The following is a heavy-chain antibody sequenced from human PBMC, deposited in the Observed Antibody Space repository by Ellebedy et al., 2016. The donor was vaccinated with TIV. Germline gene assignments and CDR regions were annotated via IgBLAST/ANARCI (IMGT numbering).Heavy chain of an antibody. D-gene: IGHD3-10*01. V-gene: IGHV1-69*13. CDR2: IIPIFQTP. Sequence: ASVKVSCKASGYTFTGYYMQWVRQAPGQGLEWMGGIIPIFQTPRYAQKFQGRVSITADASTSTAYMEVSSLRSEDTAVYYCARVPDYFGSGSYYLILHSWGQGTLLTVSS. CDR3: ARVPDYFGSGSYYLILHS. J-gene: IGHJ5*02. CDR1: GYTFTGYY.